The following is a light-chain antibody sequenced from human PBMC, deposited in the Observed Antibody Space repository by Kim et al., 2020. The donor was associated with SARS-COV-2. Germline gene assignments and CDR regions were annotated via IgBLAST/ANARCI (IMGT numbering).Light chain of an antibody. CDR1: QSVSTN. V-gene: IGKV3-15*01. Sequence: VSPGERATLAGRARQSVSTNLAWYRQKPGQAPRLLIYGASTRATGITARFSGSGSGTEFTLTISSLQSEDFAVYYCQQYDNFLTFGGGTKVDIK. J-gene: IGKJ4*01. CDR3: QQYDNFLT. CDR2: GAS.